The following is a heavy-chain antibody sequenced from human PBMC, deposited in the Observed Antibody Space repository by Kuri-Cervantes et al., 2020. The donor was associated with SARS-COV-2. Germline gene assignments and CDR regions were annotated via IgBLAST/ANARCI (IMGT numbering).Heavy chain of an antibody. CDR1: GFTFSSYA. V-gene: IGHV3-23*01. CDR3: AKVGGYCSGGSCYSYYYYGLDV. J-gene: IGHJ6*02. Sequence: GGSLRLSCAASGFTFSSYAMSWVRQAPGKGLEWVSGVSGSGGTTYYADSVKGRCTTSRDNSKNTLYLQMNSLRAEDTAVYYCAKVGGYCSGGSCYSYYYYGLDVWGQGTTVTVSS. D-gene: IGHD2-15*01. CDR2: VSGSGGTT.